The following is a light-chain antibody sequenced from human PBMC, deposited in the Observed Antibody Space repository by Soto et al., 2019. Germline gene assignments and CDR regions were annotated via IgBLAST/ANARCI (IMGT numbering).Light chain of an antibody. Sequence: DIQMTQSPSSLSASVGDRVTITCQARQDITSYLNWYQHKPGKAPKLLNYDASILEAGVPPRFSGSGSGTYFTLTISSLQPEDVATYYCQHCDYLPIFGPGTTVDFK. CDR2: DAS. V-gene: IGKV1-33*01. CDR3: QHCDYLPI. J-gene: IGKJ3*01. CDR1: QDITSY.